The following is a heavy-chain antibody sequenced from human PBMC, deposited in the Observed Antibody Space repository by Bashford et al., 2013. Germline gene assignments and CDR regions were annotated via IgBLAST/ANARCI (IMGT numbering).Heavy chain of an antibody. Sequence: VRQAPGKGLEWVSSISSSSSYIYYADSVKGRFTISRDNAKNSLYLQMNSLRAEDTAVYYCARDWGTKLRYFDWLSHNPDAFDIWGQGTMVTVSS. D-gene: IGHD3-9*01. CDR3: ARDWGTKLRYFDWLSHNPDAFDI. J-gene: IGHJ3*02. V-gene: IGHV3-21*01. CDR2: ISSSSSYI.